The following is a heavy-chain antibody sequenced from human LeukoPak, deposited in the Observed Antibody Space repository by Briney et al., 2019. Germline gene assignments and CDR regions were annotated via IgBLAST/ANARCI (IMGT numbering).Heavy chain of an antibody. J-gene: IGHJ4*02. CDR2: INAGNGNT. CDR3: ARDRSTIFGVVVYYFDY. Sequence: ASVKVSCKASGYTFTSYAMHWVRQAPGRRLEWMGWINAGNGNTKYSQKFQGRVTITRDTSASTAYMELSSLRSEDTAVYYCARDRSTIFGVVVYYFDYWGQGTLVTVSS. V-gene: IGHV1-3*01. CDR1: GYTFTSYA. D-gene: IGHD3-3*01.